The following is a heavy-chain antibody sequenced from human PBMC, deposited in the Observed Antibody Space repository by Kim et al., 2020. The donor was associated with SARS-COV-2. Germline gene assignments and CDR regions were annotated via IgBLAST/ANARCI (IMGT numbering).Heavy chain of an antibody. CDR1: GFTFTGYA. J-gene: IGHJ4*02. Sequence: GGSLRLSCTTSGFTFTGYAMSWVRQAPGKGLEWVSSIDGSDGTTYYVDSVEGRFTISRDNSKNTLYLQMNTLRADDTAIYYCIKGGWRWSWDHWGQGTRVTVSS. V-gene: IGHV3-23*01. CDR3: IKGGWRWSWDH. D-gene: IGHD2-21*01. CDR2: IDGSDGTT.